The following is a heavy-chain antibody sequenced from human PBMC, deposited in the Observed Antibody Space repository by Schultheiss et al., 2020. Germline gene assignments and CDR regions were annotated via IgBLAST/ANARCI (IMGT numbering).Heavy chain of an antibody. CDR1: GGSISSYY. Sequence: ESLKISCTVSGGSISSYYWSWIRQPAGKGLEWIGRIYTSGSTYYNPSLKSRVTISVDTSKNQFSLKLSSVTAADTAVYYCARGEGCSGGSCYPAYWGQGTLVTVST. D-gene: IGHD2-15*01. V-gene: IGHV4-4*07. CDR2: IYTSGST. CDR3: ARGEGCSGGSCYPAY. J-gene: IGHJ4*02.